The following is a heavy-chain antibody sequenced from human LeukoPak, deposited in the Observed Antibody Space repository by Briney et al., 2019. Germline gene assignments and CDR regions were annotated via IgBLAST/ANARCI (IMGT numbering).Heavy chain of an antibody. CDR3: AREYCSGGSCYSGLDY. CDR1: GFSFSTYG. CDR2: VYYDGSKE. V-gene: IGHV3-33*01. D-gene: IGHD2-15*01. Sequence: GRSLRLSCAASGFSFSTYGMHWVRQAPGKGLEWVAVVYYDGSKEYYADSVKGRFTISRDNAKNSLYLQMNSLRAEDTAVYYCAREYCSGGSCYSGLDYWGQGTLVTVSS. J-gene: IGHJ4*02.